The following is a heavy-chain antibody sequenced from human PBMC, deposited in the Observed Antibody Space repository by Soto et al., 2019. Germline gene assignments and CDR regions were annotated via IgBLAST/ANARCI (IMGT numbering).Heavy chain of an antibody. Sequence: QLQLQESGPGLVKPSETLSLTCTVSGGSVGSSSYYWGWIRQPPGKGLEWIGSIYYSGSTYYNPSLKSRVTISGDTSKNQFSLKLSSVTAADTAVYYCASPKRGYSYGWFDYWGQGTLVTVSS. CDR1: GGSVGSSSYY. J-gene: IGHJ4*02. CDR2: IYYSGST. V-gene: IGHV4-39*01. D-gene: IGHD5-18*01. CDR3: ASPKRGYSYGWFDY.